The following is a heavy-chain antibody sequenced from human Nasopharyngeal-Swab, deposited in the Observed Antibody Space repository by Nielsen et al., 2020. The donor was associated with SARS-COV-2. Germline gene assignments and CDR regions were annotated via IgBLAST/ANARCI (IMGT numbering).Heavy chain of an antibody. J-gene: IGHJ6*02. D-gene: IGHD3-16*02. Sequence: GESLKIACAASGFTFSSYAMHWVRQDKGKGLEWVVVREEEGSNKDDADSVKGRFTISRDNSKNTLYLQMNSLRAEDTAVYYCARECLITFGGVIVPTLLPIDVSGPGTTVTVSS. CDR3: ARECLITFGGVIVPTLLPIDV. V-gene: IGHV3-30*04. CDR1: GFTFSSYA. CDR2: REEEGSNK.